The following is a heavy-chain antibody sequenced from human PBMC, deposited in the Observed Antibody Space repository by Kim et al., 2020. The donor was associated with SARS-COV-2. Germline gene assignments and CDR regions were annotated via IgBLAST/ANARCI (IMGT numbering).Heavy chain of an antibody. CDR2: IYGDAST. V-gene: IGHV3-53*01. J-gene: IGHJ6*02. CDR3: ARDAGDSYYNPLDV. Sequence: GGSLRLSCAASGFTVSNNYMNWVRQAPGKGLEWVSVIYGDASTYYADSVKGRFTISRDSSKNTVFLQMNSLRVEDTAAYYCARDAGDSYYNPLDVWGQGTTVIVSS. D-gene: IGHD3-10*01. CDR1: GFTVSNNY.